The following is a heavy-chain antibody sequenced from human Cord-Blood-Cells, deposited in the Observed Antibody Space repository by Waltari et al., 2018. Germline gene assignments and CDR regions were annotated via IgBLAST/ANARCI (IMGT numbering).Heavy chain of an antibody. CDR3: ARDRGLGYCSGGSCYSGWFDP. J-gene: IGHJ5*02. CDR2: IYYSGST. D-gene: IGHD2-15*01. V-gene: IGHV4-59*01. Sequence: QVQLQESGPGLVKPSETLSLTCTVSGGSISSYYSSWIRQPPGQGLEWIGYIYYSGSTNYNPSLKSRVTISVDTSKNQFSLKLSSVTAADTAVYYCARDRGLGYCSGGSCYSGWFDPWGQGTLVTVSS. CDR1: GGSISSYY.